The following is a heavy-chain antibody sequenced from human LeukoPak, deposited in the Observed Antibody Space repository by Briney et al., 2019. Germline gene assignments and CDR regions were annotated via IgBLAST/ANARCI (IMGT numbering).Heavy chain of an antibody. J-gene: IGHJ5*02. CDR1: GGSISSSSYY. V-gene: IGHV4-39*07. CDR2: IYYSGST. CDR3: ARNSRTYYYDSSGTMGFDP. Sequence: PSETLSLTCTVSGGSISSSSYYWGWIRQPPGKGLEWIGSIYYSGSTYYNPSLKSRVTISVDTSKNQFSLKLSSVTAADTAVYYCARNSRTYYYDSSGTMGFDPWGQGTLVTVSS. D-gene: IGHD3-22*01.